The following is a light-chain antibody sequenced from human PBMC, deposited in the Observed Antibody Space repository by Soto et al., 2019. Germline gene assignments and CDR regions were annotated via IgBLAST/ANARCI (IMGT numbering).Light chain of an antibody. CDR1: QTISGT. Sequence: EIVMTQSPATLSVSPGGRATLSCRASQTISGTLAWYQQKPGQAPRLLIYGASTRATGIPGRFSGSGSGTEFTLTISSLQSEDFAVYYCQQYNNWPPFTFGPGTKVDIK. CDR2: GAS. CDR3: QQYNNWPPFT. V-gene: IGKV3-15*01. J-gene: IGKJ3*01.